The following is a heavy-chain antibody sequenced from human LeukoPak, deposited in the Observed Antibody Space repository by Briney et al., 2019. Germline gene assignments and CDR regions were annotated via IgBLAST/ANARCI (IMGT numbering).Heavy chain of an antibody. J-gene: IGHJ4*02. CDR3: ARSDVGATTSPTPKPFDY. Sequence: RGGSTSYAQKFQGRVTMTRDTSTSTVYMELSSLRSEDTAVYYCARSDVGATTSPTPKPFDYWGQGTLVTVSS. CDR2: RGGST. D-gene: IGHD1-26*01. V-gene: IGHV1-46*01.